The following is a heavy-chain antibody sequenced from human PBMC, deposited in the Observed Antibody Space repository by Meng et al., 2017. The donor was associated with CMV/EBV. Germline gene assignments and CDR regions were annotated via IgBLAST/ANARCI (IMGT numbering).Heavy chain of an antibody. CDR2: ISAYNGNT. CDR1: GYTFTSYG. D-gene: IGHD2-2*01. CDR3: ARVRHGGGYQRQTNWFDP. V-gene: IGHV1-18*01. Sequence: ASVKVSCKASGYTFTSYGISWVRQAPGQGLEWMGWISAYNGNTNYAQKLQGRVTMTTDTSTSTAYMELRSLRSDDTVVYYCARVRHGGGYQRQTNWFDPWGQGTLVTVSS. J-gene: IGHJ5*02.